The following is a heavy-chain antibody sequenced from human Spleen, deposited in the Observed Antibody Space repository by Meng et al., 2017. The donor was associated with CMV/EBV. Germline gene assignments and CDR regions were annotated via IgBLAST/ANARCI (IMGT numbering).Heavy chain of an antibody. CDR2: IYTSGST. J-gene: IGHJ4*02. CDR3: ARDGQPIAAAGRGEDYFDY. D-gene: IGHD6-13*01. V-gene: IGHV4-61*02. Sequence: HGHLQESGPGLVKPSQTLSLTCTCSGGSISSGDYYWSWIRQPPGKGLEWIGRIYTSGSTNYNPSLKSRVTMSVDTSKNQFSLKLSSVTAADTAVYYCARDGQPIAAAGRGEDYFDYWGQGTLVTVSS. CDR1: GGSISSGDYY.